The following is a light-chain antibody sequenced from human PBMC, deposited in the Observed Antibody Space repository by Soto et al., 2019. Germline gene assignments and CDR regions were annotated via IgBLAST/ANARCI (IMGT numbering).Light chain of an antibody. J-gene: IGKJ1*01. CDR1: QSINIW. CDR2: KAS. CDR3: QQYNVYWT. Sequence: IPLTRSSSTLSASLRDRVTIPCRASQSINIWLAWYQQKPGRAPNLLIYKASTLESGVPSRFSGSGSGTEFTLTISGLQPDDFATYYCQQYNVYWTFGQGTKVDIK. V-gene: IGKV1-5*03.